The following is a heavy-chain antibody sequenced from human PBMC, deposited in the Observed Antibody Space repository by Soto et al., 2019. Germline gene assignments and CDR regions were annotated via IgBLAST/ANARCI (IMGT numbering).Heavy chain of an antibody. J-gene: IGHJ4*02. V-gene: IGHV3-23*04. CDR3: ARWSGYGDE. Sequence: EVQLVESGGGLVKPGGSLRLSCAASGFTFITYSMAWVRQAPGKGLAWVSGLSGGGANTFYADSVKGRFTISVDNSKNTVYLQMNSLRAEDTAVYYCARWSGYGDEWGQGTLVTVSS. D-gene: IGHD5-12*01. CDR2: LSGGGANT. CDR1: GFTFITYS.